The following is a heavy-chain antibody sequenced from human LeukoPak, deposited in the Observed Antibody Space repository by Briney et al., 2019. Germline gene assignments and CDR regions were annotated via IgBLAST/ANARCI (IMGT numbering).Heavy chain of an antibody. CDR1: GGSISSYY. CDR2: IYTSGST. Sequence: SETLSLTCTVSGGSISSYYWSWIRQPAGKGLEWIGRIYTSGSTNYSPSLKSRVTMSVDTSHNQFSLKLSSVTAADTAVYYCAREYSSSWSNWFDPWGQGTLVTVSS. V-gene: IGHV4-4*07. CDR3: AREYSSSWSNWFDP. D-gene: IGHD6-13*01. J-gene: IGHJ5*02.